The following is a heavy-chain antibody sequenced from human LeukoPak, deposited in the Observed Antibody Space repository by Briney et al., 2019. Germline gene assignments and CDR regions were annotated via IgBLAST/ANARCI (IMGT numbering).Heavy chain of an antibody. CDR3: ARETPGSRVFDS. Sequence: PGGSLRLSCAASGFTFTTYWMGWVRQAPGKGLEWVANINQDGTEKFYVDSVKGRFTISRDNAKNSLYLQMNSLRADDTAVYYCARETPGSRVFDSWGQGTLVTVSS. CDR1: GFTFTTYW. CDR2: INQDGTEK. V-gene: IGHV3-7*01. J-gene: IGHJ4*02. D-gene: IGHD1-14*01.